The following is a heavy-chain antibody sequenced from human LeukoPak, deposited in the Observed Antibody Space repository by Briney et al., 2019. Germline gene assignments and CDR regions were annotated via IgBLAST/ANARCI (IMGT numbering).Heavy chain of an antibody. J-gene: IGHJ4*02. Sequence: QPGGSLRLSCAASGFTFSSYSMNWVRQAPGKGLEWLSYISSSSSTIYYADSVKGRFTISRDNAKNSLYLQMNSLRAEDTAMYHCARGYDISDYWGQGTVVTVSS. D-gene: IGHD3-9*01. CDR3: ARGYDISDY. CDR2: ISSSSSTI. V-gene: IGHV3-48*04. CDR1: GFTFSSYS.